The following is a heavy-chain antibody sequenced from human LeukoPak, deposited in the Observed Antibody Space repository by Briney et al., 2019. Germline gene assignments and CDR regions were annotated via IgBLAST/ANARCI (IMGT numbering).Heavy chain of an antibody. V-gene: IGHV4-59*01. CDR2: IYYSGST. Sequence: SETLSLTCTVSGGSISSYYWSWIRQPPGKGLEWIGYIYYSGSTNYNPSLKSRVTISVDTSKNQFSLKLSSVTAADAAVYYCARDDPYYYGMDVWGQGTTVTVSS. J-gene: IGHJ6*02. CDR3: ARDDPYYYGMDV. CDR1: GGSISSYY.